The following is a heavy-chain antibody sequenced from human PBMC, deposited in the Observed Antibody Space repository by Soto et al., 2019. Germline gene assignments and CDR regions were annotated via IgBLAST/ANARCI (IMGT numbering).Heavy chain of an antibody. CDR3: AREMGILPPDSVSYYDYYMDV. D-gene: IGHD2-15*01. CDR2: INAGNGNT. Sequence: ASVKVSCKASGYTFTSYAMRWVRQAPGQRLEWMGWINAGNGNTKYSQKFQGRVTITRDTSASTAYMELRSLRSEDTAGYYCAREMGILPPDSVSYYDYYMDVWGKGTTVTVSS. CDR1: GYTFTSYA. J-gene: IGHJ6*03. V-gene: IGHV1-3*01.